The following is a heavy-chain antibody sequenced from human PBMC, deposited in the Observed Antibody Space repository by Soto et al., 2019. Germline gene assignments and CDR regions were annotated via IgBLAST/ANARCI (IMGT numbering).Heavy chain of an antibody. V-gene: IGHV4-4*02. CDR2: IYHSGST. D-gene: IGHD5-18*01. Sequence: SETLSLTCAVSSGSISSSNWWSWVRQPPGKGLEWIGEIYHSGSTNYNPSLKSRVTISVDKSKNQFSLKLSSVTAADTAVYYCARGYSYGSTNPYYYYYYMDVWAKGTTVTVSS. J-gene: IGHJ6*03. CDR3: ARGYSYGSTNPYYYYYYMDV. CDR1: SGSISSSNW.